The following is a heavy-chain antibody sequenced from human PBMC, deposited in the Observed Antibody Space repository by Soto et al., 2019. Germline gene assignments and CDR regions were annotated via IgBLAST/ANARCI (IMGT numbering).Heavy chain of an antibody. CDR2: ISWNSGSI. CDR3: AKDKGRVRENYFDY. D-gene: IGHD3-10*01. CDR1: GFTFDDYA. J-gene: IGHJ4*02. V-gene: IGHV3-9*01. Sequence: EVQLVESGGGWVQPGRSLRLSCAASGFTFDDYAMHWVRQAPGKGLEWVSGISWNSGSIGYADSVKGRFTISRDNAKNSLYLQMNSLRAEDTALYYCAKDKGRVRENYFDYWGQGTLVTVSS.